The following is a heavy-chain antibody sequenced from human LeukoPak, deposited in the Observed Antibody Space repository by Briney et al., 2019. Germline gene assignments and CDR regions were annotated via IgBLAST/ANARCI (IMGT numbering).Heavy chain of an antibody. J-gene: IGHJ6*03. CDR2: INPNSGDT. CDR1: GYSLIGFY. D-gene: IGHD3-22*01. Sequence: ASVKVSCKASGYSLIGFYLHWVRQAPGQGLEWMGWINPNSGDTKNAEKFQGRVTMTKDTSINTAYMELNTLKSDDTAVYYCARVRSSDFYSDYMDVWGIGTTVIVS. CDR3: ARVRSSDFYSDYMDV. V-gene: IGHV1-2*02.